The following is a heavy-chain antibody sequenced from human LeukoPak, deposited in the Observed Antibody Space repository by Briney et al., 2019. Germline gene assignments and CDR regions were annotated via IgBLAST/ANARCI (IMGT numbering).Heavy chain of an antibody. CDR1: GGSISSGDYY. CDR2: IYYSGST. CDR3: ARQGNEGLLYYYGMDV. Sequence: SQTLSLTCTVSGGSISSGDYYWSWLRQPPGQGLEWIGYIYYSGSTNYNPSLKSRVTISVDTSKNQFSLKLSSVTAADTAVYYCARQGNEGLLYYYGMDVWGQGTTVTVSS. V-gene: IGHV4-30-4*01. J-gene: IGHJ6*02.